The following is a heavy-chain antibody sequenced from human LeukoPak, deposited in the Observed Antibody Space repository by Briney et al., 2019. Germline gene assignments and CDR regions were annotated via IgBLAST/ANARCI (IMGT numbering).Heavy chain of an antibody. Sequence: PSETLSLTCTVSGGSISSSSYYWGWIRQPPGKGLEWIGGIYYSGSTYYNPSLKSRVTISVDTSKNQFSLKLSSVTAADTAVYYCARRTHSILTGVMWFDPWGQGTLVTVSS. J-gene: IGHJ5*02. CDR3: ARRTHSILTGVMWFDP. V-gene: IGHV4-39*01. CDR1: GGSISSSSYY. CDR2: IYYSGST. D-gene: IGHD3-9*01.